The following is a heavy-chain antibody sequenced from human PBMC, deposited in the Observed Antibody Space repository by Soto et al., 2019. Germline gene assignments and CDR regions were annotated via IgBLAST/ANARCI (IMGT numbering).Heavy chain of an antibody. CDR1: GFTFSSYW. J-gene: IGHJ4*02. CDR3: ARDEVRGAPDY. V-gene: IGHV3-74*01. D-gene: IGHD3-10*01. CDR2: INSDGSST. Sequence: PGGSLRLSXAASGFTFSSYWMHWVRQAPGKGLVWVSRINSDGSSTSYADSVKGQFTISRDNAKNTLYLQMNSLRAEDTAVYYCARDEVRGAPDYWGQGALVTVSS.